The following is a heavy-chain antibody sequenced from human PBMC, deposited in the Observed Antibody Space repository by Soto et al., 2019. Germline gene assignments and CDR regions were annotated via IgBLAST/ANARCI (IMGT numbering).Heavy chain of an antibody. D-gene: IGHD1-26*01. CDR1: GFTFSSYA. J-gene: IGHJ4*02. CDR3: ARGAGGWYFDY. V-gene: IGHV3-30-3*01. CDR2: ISYDGSNK. Sequence: GGSLRLSCAASGFTFSSYAMHWVRQAPGKGLEWVAVISYDGSNKYYADSVKGRFTISRDNSKNTLYLQMNSLRAEDTAVYYCARGAGGWYFDYWGQGTLVTVSS.